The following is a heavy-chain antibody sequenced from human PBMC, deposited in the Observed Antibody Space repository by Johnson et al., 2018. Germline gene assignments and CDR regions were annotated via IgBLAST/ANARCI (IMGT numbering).Heavy chain of an antibody. CDR1: GFTLSDYY. V-gene: IGHV3-11*01. CDR3: AAGSGAARYLEH. D-gene: IGHD3-10*01. Sequence: QVQLVQSGGALVEPGGSLRLSCAASGFTLSDYYLSWIRPAPGKGLDWVSYRSRAGPIYYGDSVWGRFTISRDNAKNSLYRQMNNLRAEDAAVYFCAAGSGAARYLEHGGQGTLGTVAS. J-gene: IGHJ1*01. CDR2: RSRAGPI.